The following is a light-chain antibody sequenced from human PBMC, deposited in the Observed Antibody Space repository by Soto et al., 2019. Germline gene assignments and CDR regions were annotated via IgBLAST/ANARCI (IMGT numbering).Light chain of an antibody. CDR2: RNN. CDR1: LSNIGSNF. Sequence: QSVLTQPPSASGTPGQRVTISCSGSLSNIGSNFIYWYHQLPGSAPKLLINRNNESPSGVLDRFSCSKSGTSASLAISGLLYEDEADYHCAAWDDGMRGVVFGGGTKLTVL. V-gene: IGLV1-47*01. J-gene: IGLJ2*01. CDR3: AAWDDGMRGVV.